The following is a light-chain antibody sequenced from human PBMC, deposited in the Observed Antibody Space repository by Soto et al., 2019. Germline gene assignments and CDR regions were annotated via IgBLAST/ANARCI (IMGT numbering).Light chain of an antibody. Sequence: DIHMTQSPSTLSASVGDRVTITCRASQSISSWLAWYQQKPGKAPKLLIYDASSLESGVPSRFSGSGSGTEFTLTISSLQPDDFANYYCQQYNSYSRTFGQGTKVDIK. CDR3: QQYNSYSRT. J-gene: IGKJ1*01. CDR2: DAS. CDR1: QSISSW. V-gene: IGKV1-5*01.